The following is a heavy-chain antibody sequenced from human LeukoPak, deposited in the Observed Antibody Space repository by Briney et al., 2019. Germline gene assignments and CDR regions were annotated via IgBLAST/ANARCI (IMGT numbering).Heavy chain of an antibody. CDR2: IYSGTT. Sequence: SETLSLTCTVSGDSISSYYWNWIRQPPGKGLEWIGYIYSGTTNYNPSLKSRVTMSRDTSKNQFSLELSSVTAADTAMYYCAREGEYSAGYFDYWGQGTLVTVSS. V-gene: IGHV4-59*01. J-gene: IGHJ4*02. CDR1: GDSISSYY. CDR3: AREGEYSAGYFDY. D-gene: IGHD2/OR15-2a*01.